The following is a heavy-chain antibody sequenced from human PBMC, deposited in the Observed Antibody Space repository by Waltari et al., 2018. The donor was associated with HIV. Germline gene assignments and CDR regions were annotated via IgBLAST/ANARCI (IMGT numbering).Heavy chain of an antibody. CDR3: AISRDGYNYYFDY. Sequence: QVQLVQSGAEVKKPGASVKVSCKASGYTFTGSYMHWVRRAPGQGLEWMGWINPNSGGTNYAQKFQGRVTMTRDTSISTAYMELSRLRSDDTAVYYCAISRDGYNYYFDYWGQGTLVTVSS. CDR1: GYTFTGSY. J-gene: IGHJ4*02. V-gene: IGHV1-2*02. D-gene: IGHD5-12*01. CDR2: INPNSGGT.